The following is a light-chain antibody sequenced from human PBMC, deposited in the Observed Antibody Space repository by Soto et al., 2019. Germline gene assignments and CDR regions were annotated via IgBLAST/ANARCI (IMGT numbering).Light chain of an antibody. CDR2: DAS. Sequence: EIVMTQSPVTLSVSPGERATLSCRASQNINSDLAWYQQRPGQAPRLLIYDASSKATDIPPRIRGSGSGTDFTLTISSLQSEDLRVYFCQQYHKWPPQYTIGQGTKLEI. CDR1: QNINSD. V-gene: IGKV3-15*01. CDR3: QQYHKWPPQYT. J-gene: IGKJ2*01.